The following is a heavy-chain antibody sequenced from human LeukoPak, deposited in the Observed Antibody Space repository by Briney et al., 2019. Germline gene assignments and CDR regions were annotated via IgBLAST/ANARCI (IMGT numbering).Heavy chain of an antibody. CDR1: GYSFTSYW. V-gene: IGHV5-51*01. Sequence: KGGESLKISCKGSGYSFTSYWIGWVRQMPGKGLEWMGIIYPGDSDTRYSPSFQGQVTISADKSISTAYLQWSSLKASDTAMYYCARSRGYCSSTSCPYYYYGMDVWGQGTTVTVSS. CDR2: IYPGDSDT. J-gene: IGHJ6*02. D-gene: IGHD2-2*01. CDR3: ARSRGYCSSTSCPYYYYGMDV.